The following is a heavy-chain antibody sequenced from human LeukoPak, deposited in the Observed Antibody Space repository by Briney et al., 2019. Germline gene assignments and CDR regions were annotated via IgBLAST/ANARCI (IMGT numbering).Heavy chain of an antibody. J-gene: IGHJ4*02. CDR1: GGTFSSYA. D-gene: IGHD3-3*01. V-gene: IGHV1-69*05. CDR3: ARVNFGGSGYYPTFDY. CDR2: IIPIFGTA. Sequence: SVKVSCKASGGTFSSYAISWVRQAPGQGLEWMGGIIPIFGTANYAQKFQGRVTITTDESTSTAYMELSSLRSDDTAVYYCARVNFGGSGYYPTFDYWGQGTLVTVTS.